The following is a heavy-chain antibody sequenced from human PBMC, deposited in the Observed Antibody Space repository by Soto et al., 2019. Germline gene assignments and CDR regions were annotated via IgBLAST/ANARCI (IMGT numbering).Heavy chain of an antibody. CDR3: VSWVSAHFDY. Sequence: GGSLRVFCAAFGLTFANSRMIWVRQATGTGLEWVSTINEGGDRTHDADSVEGRFTISRDNSKSTLDLQMNSLRAEDTAVYYCVSWVSAHFDYWGRGTWVTVSS. J-gene: IGHJ4*02. CDR2: INEGGDRT. D-gene: IGHD2-8*01. V-gene: IGHV3-23*01. CDR1: GLTFANSR.